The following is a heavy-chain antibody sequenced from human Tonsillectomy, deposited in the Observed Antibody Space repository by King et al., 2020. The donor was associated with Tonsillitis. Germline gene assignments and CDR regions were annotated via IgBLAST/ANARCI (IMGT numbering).Heavy chain of an antibody. D-gene: IGHD6-13*01. J-gene: IGHJ6*02. CDR3: ARDQGIAAPRPYGTDV. CDR1: GGSINSGDYY. CDR2: IYYSGST. V-gene: IGHV4-30-4*01. Sequence: VQLQESGPGLVKPSQTLSLTCTVSGGSINSGDYYWSWIRQPPGKGLEWIGYIYYSGSTHYNPSLKSRVTISVDTSKNQFSLKLSSVTAADTAVYYCARDQGIAAPRPYGTDVWGQGTTVTVSS.